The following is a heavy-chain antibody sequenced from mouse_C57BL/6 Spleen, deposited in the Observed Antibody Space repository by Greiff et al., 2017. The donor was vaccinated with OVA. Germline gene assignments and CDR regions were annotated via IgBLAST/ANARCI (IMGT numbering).Heavy chain of an antibody. CDR3: ARGSSGYAWFAY. Sequence: QVQLQQPGAELVRPGSSVKLSCKASGYTFTSYWMHWVKQRPIQGLEWIGNIDSSDSETHYNQKFKDKATLTVDKSSSTAYMQLSSLTSEDSAVYYCARGSSGYAWFAYWGQGTLVTVSA. V-gene: IGHV1-52*01. J-gene: IGHJ3*01. D-gene: IGHD3-2*02. CDR2: IDSSDSET. CDR1: GYTFTSYW.